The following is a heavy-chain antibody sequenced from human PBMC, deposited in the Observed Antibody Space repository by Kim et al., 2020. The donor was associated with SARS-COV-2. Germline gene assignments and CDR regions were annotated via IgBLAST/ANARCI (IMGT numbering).Heavy chain of an antibody. J-gene: IGHJ4*02. V-gene: IGHV4-34*01. CDR3: ARVWAAAGMEDY. D-gene: IGHD6-13*01. Sequence: SETLSLTCAVYGGSFSGYYWSWIRQPPGKGLEWIGEINHSGSTNYNPSLKSRVTISVDTSKNQFSLKLSSVTAADTAVYYCARVWAAAGMEDYWGQGTLVTVSS. CDR2: INHSGST. CDR1: GGSFSGYY.